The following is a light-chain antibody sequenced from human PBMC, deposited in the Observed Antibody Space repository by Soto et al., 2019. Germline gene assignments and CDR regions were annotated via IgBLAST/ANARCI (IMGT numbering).Light chain of an antibody. CDR1: SSDVGAYTS. V-gene: IGLV2-14*01. CDR2: EVS. J-gene: IGLJ1*01. CDR3: FSYTSSGTYV. Sequence: QSALTQPASVSGSPGQSITISCTGTSSDVGAYTSVSWYQQHPGKAPKLIIYEVSNRPPGISTRFSGSKSASTASLTISGLQAEDETDYYCFSYTSSGTYVFGTGTKV.